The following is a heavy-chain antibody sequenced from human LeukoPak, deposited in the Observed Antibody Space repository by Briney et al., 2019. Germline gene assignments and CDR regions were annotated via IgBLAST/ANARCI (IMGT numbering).Heavy chain of an antibody. CDR3: AKAIYGDYAGPYYSDY. J-gene: IGHJ4*02. Sequence: GGSLRLSCAASGFTFSSYAMSWVRQAPGKGLEWVSAISGSGGSTYYADSVKGRFTISRDNSKNTLYLQMNSLRAEDTAVYYCAKAIYGDYAGPYYSDYWGQGTLVTVSS. D-gene: IGHD4-17*01. CDR1: GFTFSSYA. V-gene: IGHV3-23*01. CDR2: ISGSGGST.